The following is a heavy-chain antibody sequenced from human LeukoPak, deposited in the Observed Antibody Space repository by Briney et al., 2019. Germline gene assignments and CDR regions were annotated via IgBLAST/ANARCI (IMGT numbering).Heavy chain of an antibody. D-gene: IGHD6-13*01. CDR1: GGSISSYY. Sequence: PSETLSLTCTVSGGSISSYYWCWIRQPPGKGLEWIGYIYYSGSTYYNPSLKSRVTISVDTSKNQFSLKLSSVTAADTAVYYCARGLIAAAGTFDYWGQGTLVTVSS. J-gene: IGHJ4*02. CDR2: IYYSGST. V-gene: IGHV4-30-4*08. CDR3: ARGLIAAAGTFDY.